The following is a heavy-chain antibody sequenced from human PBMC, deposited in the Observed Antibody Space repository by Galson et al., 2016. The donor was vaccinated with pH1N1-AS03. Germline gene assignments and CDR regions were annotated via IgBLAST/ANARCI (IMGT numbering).Heavy chain of an antibody. D-gene: IGHD2/OR15-2a*01. V-gene: IGHV3-30*18. CDR3: AKDLHFYDSYYLDY. CDR2: MSYDGATK. Sequence: SLRLSCAASGFTFNRHAMHWVRQAPGKGLEWVAIMSYDGATKYYTDSVRDRFTIPRDNSKKTLYLHMSSLRAEDTAVYYCAKDLHFYDSYYLDYWGRGTLVIVSS. J-gene: IGHJ4*02. CDR1: GFTFNRHA.